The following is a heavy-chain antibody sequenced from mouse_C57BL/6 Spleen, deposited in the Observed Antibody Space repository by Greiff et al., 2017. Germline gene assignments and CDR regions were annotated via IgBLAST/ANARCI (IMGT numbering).Heavy chain of an antibody. J-gene: IGHJ4*01. CDR1: GFTFSNYW. Sequence: EVKVEESGGGLVQPGGSMKLSCVASGFTFSNYWMNWVRQSPEKGLEWVAQIRLKSDNYETHYAESVKGRFTISREDSKSSVYLQMHNLRAEDTGIYDCTDDGSYGDYAIDDWGQGTSVTVA. D-gene: IGHD2-3*01. V-gene: IGHV6-3*01. CDR3: TDDGSYGDYAIDD. CDR2: IRLKSDNYET.